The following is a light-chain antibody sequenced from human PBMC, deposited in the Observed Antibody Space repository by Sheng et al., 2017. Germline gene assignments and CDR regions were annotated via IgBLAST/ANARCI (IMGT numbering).Light chain of an antibody. J-gene: IGKJ1*01. CDR1: QSVSSSY. Sequence: IVLTQSPATLSLSPGERATLSCRASQSVSSSYLAWYQQKPGQAPRLLIYGASSRATGIPDRFSGSGSGTDFTLTISRLEPEDFAVYYCQQYGSSPWGFGQGTKVEIK. CDR2: GAS. V-gene: IGKV3-20*01. CDR3: QQYGSSPWG.